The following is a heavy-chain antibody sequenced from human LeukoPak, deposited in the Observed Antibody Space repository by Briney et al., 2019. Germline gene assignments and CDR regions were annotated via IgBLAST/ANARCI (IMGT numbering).Heavy chain of an antibody. J-gene: IGHJ4*02. CDR3: ASGSGYYDY. V-gene: IGHV4-59*08. D-gene: IGHD3-3*01. CDR1: GGSISSYY. CDR2: IYYSGST. Sequence: SETLSLTCTVSGGSISSYYWSWIRQPPGKGLEWIGYIYYSGSTYYNPSLKSRVTISVDTSKNQFSLKLSSVTAADAAVYYCASGSGYYDYWGQGTLVTVSS.